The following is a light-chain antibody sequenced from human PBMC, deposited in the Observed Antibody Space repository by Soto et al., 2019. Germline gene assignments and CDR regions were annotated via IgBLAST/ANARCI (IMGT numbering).Light chain of an antibody. Sequence: QSVLTQPPSVSGAPGQRVTISCTGGSSNIGSSYDVHWYQQIPGTAPKLLIYGDNNRPSGVPDRFSGSKSGTSASLAITGLQAEDEADYYCSSFTTSRSLVVFGGGTKLTVL. CDR3: SSFTTSRSLVV. CDR2: GDN. J-gene: IGLJ2*01. V-gene: IGLV1-40*01. CDR1: SSNIGSSYD.